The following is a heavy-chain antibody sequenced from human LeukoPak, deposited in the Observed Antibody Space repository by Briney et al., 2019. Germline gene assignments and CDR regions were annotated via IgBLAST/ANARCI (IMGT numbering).Heavy chain of an antibody. Sequence: PSETLSLTCTVSGGSISSGDYYWSWIRQPPGKGLEWIGYIYYSGGTYYNPSLKSRVTISVDTSKNQFSLKLSSVTAADTAVYYCARDSPGYYYGMDVWGQGTTVTVSS. J-gene: IGHJ6*02. V-gene: IGHV4-30-4*01. CDR2: IYYSGGT. CDR1: GGSISSGDYY. CDR3: ARDSPGYYYGMDV.